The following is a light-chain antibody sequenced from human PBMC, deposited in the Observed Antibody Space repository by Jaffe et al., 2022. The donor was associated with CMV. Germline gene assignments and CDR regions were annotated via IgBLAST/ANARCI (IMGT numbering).Light chain of an antibody. Sequence: QSALTQPASVSGSPGQSITISCTGTSSDVGSYNLVSWYQHHPGKAPKLMIYEVNKRPSGVSNHFSGSKSGNTASLKISGLQAEDEAVYYCCSYGGSTTWVFGGGTELTVL. CDR1: SSDVGSYNL. CDR2: EVN. J-gene: IGLJ3*02. CDR3: CSYGGSTTWV. V-gene: IGLV2-23*02.